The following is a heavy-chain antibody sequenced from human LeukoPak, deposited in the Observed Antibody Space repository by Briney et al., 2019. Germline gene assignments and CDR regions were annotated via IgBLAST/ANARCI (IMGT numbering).Heavy chain of an antibody. J-gene: IGHJ4*02. CDR1: GFTFAPYR. Sequence: GGSLRLSCAASGFTFAPYRMTWVRQAPGKGLEYVATMNRDGSEKYYVDSVKGRFTISRDNSKNSLYLQMDSLRAEDTAVYYCARGIEEWLYLYYWGQGALVTVAS. CDR3: ARGIEEWLYLYY. D-gene: IGHD3-3*01. CDR2: MNRDGSEK. V-gene: IGHV3-7*04.